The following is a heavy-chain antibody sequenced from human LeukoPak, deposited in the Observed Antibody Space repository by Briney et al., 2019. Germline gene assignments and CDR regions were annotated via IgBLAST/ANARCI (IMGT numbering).Heavy chain of an antibody. J-gene: IGHJ4*02. D-gene: IGHD2-2*01. Sequence: GVLRLSCAASGFTFSSFSMNWVRPAPGKGLEWVSAISSSSSYIYYADSVKGRFTISRDNAKNSLYLQMNSLRAEDTAVYYCARDPVCSSTSCYYDYWGQGTLVTVSS. CDR1: GFTFSSFS. CDR3: ARDPVCSSTSCYYDY. CDR2: ISSSSSYI. V-gene: IGHV3-21*01.